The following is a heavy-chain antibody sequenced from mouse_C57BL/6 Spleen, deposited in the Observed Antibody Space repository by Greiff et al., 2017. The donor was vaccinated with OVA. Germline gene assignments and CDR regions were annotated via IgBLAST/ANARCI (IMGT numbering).Heavy chain of an antibody. D-gene: IGHD3-2*02. J-gene: IGHJ2*01. CDR3: ARTGYGYFDY. CDR2: IDPSDSET. V-gene: IGHV1-52*01. Sequence: QVQLKEPGAELVRPGSSVKLSCKASGYTFTSYWMHWVKQRPIQGLEWIGNIDPSDSETHYNQKFKDKATLTVDKSSSTAYMQLSSLTSEDSAVYYCARTGYGYFDYWGQGTTLTVSS. CDR1: GYTFTSYW.